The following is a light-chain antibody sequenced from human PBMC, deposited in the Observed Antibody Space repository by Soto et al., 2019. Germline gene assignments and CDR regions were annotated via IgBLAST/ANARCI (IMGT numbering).Light chain of an antibody. Sequence: DIQLSQTPATRAASVAGRVTLTCRASQSISSWLAWYQQKPGKAPKLLIYHAYSLESGVPSRFSGSGSGTEFTLTINSLQPDDFATYYCQHYNSYPWPFGQGTKAAI. CDR1: QSISSW. J-gene: IGKJ1*01. CDR3: QHYNSYPWP. CDR2: HAY. V-gene: IGKV1-5*01.